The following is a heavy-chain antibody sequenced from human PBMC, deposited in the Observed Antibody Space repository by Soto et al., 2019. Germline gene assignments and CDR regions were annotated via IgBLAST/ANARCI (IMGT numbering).Heavy chain of an antibody. D-gene: IGHD6-6*01. CDR2: IFYSGST. J-gene: IGHJ4*02. V-gene: IGHV4-59*11. CDR1: GGSISGHY. Sequence: SETLSLTCTVSGGSISGHYWIWIRQSPGKRLEWIGYIFYSGSTNYNPSLKSRVTISVDTSKNQFSLKLSSVTAADTAVYYCARGEGIAARPVRVFDYWGQGTLVTVSS. CDR3: ARGEGIAARPVRVFDY.